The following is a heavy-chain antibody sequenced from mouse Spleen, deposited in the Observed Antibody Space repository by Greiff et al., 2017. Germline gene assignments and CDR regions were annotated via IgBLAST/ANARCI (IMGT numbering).Heavy chain of an antibody. CDR3: ATGTGYAMDY. CDR2: ISYDGSN. D-gene: IGHD4-1*01. CDR1: GYSITSGYY. Sequence: ESGPGLVKPSQSLSLTCSVTGYSITSGYYWKWIRQFPGNKLEWMGYISYDGSNNYNPSLKNRISITRDTSKNQFFLKLNSVTTEDTATYYCATGTGYAMDYWGQGTSVTVSS. J-gene: IGHJ4*01. V-gene: IGHV3-6*01.